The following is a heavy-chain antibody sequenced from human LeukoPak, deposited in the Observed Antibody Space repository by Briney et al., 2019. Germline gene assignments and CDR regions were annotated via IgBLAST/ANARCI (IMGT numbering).Heavy chain of an antibody. CDR1: GFSFSSYG. CDR2: IRYDGSDK. J-gene: IGHJ4*02. V-gene: IGHV3-30*02. CDR3: AKDRERVLRSTSSSYDY. D-gene: IGHD2-2*01. Sequence: PGGSLRLSCAASGFSFSSYGMQWARQAPGKGLEWVAFIRYDGSDKYYVDSVQGRFTISRDNSKNTLYLQMNSLRAEDTAVYYCAKDRERVLRSTSSSYDYWGQGTLVTVSS.